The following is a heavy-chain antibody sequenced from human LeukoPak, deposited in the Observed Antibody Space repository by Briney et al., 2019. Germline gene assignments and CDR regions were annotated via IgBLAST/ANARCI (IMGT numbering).Heavy chain of an antibody. J-gene: IGHJ4*02. D-gene: IGHD3-22*01. CDR2: IRYDGTNK. V-gene: IGHV3-30*02. Sequence: GGSLRLSCAASGFTFSSYAMSWVRQAPGKGLEWVAFIRYDGTNKFYADSVKGRFTISRDNSKNTLYLQMNSLRAEDTAVYYCAKSYYDSSGSMDYWGQGTLVTVSS. CDR1: GFTFSSYA. CDR3: AKSYYDSSGSMDY.